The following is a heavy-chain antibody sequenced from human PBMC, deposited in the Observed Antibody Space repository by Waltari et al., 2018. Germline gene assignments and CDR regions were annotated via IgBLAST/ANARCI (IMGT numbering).Heavy chain of an antibody. V-gene: IGHV3-21*02. CDR1: GFAFSDYT. CDR2: VSSRSTFI. J-gene: IGHJ4*02. CDR3: TRERWVPDH. D-gene: IGHD4-17*01. Sequence: EVEVVESGGGVVKPGGSLRLSCVASGFAFSDYTMDWVRQAPGKGLEWVSSVSSRSTFIYYADSVDGRFTISRDNAKNSVYLEMNSLRAEDTAIYYCTRERWVPDHWGQGTLVTVSS.